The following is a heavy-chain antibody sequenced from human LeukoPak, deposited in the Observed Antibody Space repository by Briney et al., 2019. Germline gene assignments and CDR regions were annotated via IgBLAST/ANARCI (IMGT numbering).Heavy chain of an antibody. CDR3: ARSLVGAKFWFDP. CDR1: GGSMSSYY. J-gene: IGHJ5*02. D-gene: IGHD1-26*01. Sequence: SETLSLTCTVSGGSMSSYYWSWIRQPAGKGLEGIGRIYTSGSTNYNPSLNSRDTMSLDTSKNQFSLKLSSVTAADTAVYFCARSLVGAKFWFDPWGQGTLVTVSS. CDR2: IYTSGST. V-gene: IGHV4-4*07.